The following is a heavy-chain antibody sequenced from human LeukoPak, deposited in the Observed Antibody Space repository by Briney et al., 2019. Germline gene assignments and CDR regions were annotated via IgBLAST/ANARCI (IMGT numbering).Heavy chain of an antibody. CDR1: GYTLTELS. D-gene: IGHD2-2*01. V-gene: IGHV1-24*01. CDR2: FDPEDGET. J-gene: IGHJ4*02. Sequence: ASVKVSCKVSGYTLTELSMHWARQAPGKGLEWMGGFDPEDGETIYAQKFQGRVTMTEDTSTDTAYMELSSLRSEDTAVYYCATDLRFGRTVPAAIYWGQGTLVTVSS. CDR3: ATDLRFGRTVPAAIY.